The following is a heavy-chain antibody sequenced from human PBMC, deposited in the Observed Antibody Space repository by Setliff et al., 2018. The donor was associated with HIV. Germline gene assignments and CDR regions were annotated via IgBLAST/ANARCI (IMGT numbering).Heavy chain of an antibody. D-gene: IGHD3-22*01. Sequence: PGGSLRLSCAASGFTFSSYSMTWVRQAPGKGLEWVSHISSSSTTLNYADSVKGRFTISRDNAKNSLYLQVNGLRAEDTAVYYCAKGETSAYFEYFQNWGQGTLVTVSS. J-gene: IGHJ1*01. V-gene: IGHV3-48*01. CDR2: ISSSSTTL. CDR3: AKGETSAYFEYFQN. CDR1: GFTFSSYS.